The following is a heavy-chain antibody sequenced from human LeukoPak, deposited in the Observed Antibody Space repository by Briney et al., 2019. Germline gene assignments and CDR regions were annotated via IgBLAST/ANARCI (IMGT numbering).Heavy chain of an antibody. D-gene: IGHD3-3*01. J-gene: IGHJ5*01. CDR3: AKEEGDAFFSGTAGFDS. CDR2: VNSDESDL. Sequence: PGGSLRLFHTPSWFRFSFYWMLGLRQVRGKARVCSSRVNSDESDLPYAHSVKGRFTISRDNAKNTVYLLMKNVRVDDTAVYFCAKEEGDAFFSGTAGFDSWGQGTVVIVSS. CDR1: WFRFSFYW. V-gene: IGHV3-74*03.